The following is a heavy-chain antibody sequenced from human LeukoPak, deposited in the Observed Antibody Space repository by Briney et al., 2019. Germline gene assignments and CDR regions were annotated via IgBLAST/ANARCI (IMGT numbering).Heavy chain of an antibody. CDR1: GDTFTSYG. CDR2: ISAYNGNT. D-gene: IGHD6-13*01. Sequence: GASVKVSCKASGDTFTSYGISWVRQAPGQGLEWMGWISAYNGNTNYAQKLQGRVTMTTDTSTSTAYMELRSLRSEDTAVYYCARDPGSSWYGGVDYWGQGTLVTVSS. V-gene: IGHV1-18*01. CDR3: ARDPGSSWYGGVDY. J-gene: IGHJ4*02.